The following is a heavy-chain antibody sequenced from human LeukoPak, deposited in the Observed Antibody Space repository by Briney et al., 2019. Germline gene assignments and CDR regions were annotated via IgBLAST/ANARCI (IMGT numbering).Heavy chain of an antibody. Sequence: SETLSLTCGVSGYSISSGYYWGWIRQPPGKGLEWIGSIYHSGSSYYNPSLKSRVTISVDTSKNQFSLKLSSVTAADTAVYYCARRYSSGWSFDYWGQGTLVTVSP. CDR2: IYHSGSS. CDR1: GYSISSGYY. D-gene: IGHD6-19*01. J-gene: IGHJ4*02. CDR3: ARRYSSGWSFDY. V-gene: IGHV4-38-2*01.